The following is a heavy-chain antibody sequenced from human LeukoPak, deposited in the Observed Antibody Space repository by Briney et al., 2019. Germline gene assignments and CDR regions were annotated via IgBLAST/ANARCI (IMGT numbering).Heavy chain of an antibody. Sequence: GGSLRLSCAACGFTFTSYTFHCVRQAPGKGLEWVSVISHEGSNTYNADSVKGRFTFSRDSSKKTVYLQMNSLRAEDPAVYYCAREGAVAGTNAFDIWGQGTMVTVSS. CDR2: ISHEGSNT. V-gene: IGHV3-30-3*01. CDR3: AREGAVAGTNAFDI. CDR1: GFTFTSYT. D-gene: IGHD6-19*01. J-gene: IGHJ3*02.